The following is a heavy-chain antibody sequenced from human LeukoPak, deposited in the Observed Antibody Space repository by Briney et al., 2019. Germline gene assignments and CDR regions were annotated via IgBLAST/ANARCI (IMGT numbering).Heavy chain of an antibody. D-gene: IGHD3-16*01. J-gene: IGHJ4*02. CDR3: AHINAWGSYSLFDY. CDR1: GFSLSTNGVG. Sequence: SGPTLVNPTQTLTLTCTFSGFSLSTNGVGVGWIRQPPGKALEWLALIYWNDDKRYSPSLKSRLTITRDTSRNRAGLTMTNMDPVDAGTYYCAHINAWGSYSLFDYWGQGTLVTVSS. V-gene: IGHV2-5*01. CDR2: IYWNDDK.